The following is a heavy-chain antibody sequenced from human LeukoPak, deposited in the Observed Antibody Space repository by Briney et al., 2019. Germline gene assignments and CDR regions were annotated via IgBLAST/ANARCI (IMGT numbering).Heavy chain of an antibody. V-gene: IGHV3-53*01. CDR2: IYSGGST. J-gene: IGHJ6*03. Sequence: ETLSLTCTVSGGSITSSTSYWGWIRQPPGKGLEWVSVIYSGGSTYYADSVKGRFTISRDNSKNTLYLQMNSLRAEDTAVYYCARLTYYYYMDVWGKGTTVTVSS. CDR3: ARLTYYYYMDV. CDR1: GGSITSSTSY.